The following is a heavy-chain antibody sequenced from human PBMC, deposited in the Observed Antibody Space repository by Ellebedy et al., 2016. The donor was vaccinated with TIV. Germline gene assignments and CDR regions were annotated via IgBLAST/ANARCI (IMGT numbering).Heavy chain of an antibody. CDR1: GGSMYTYY. D-gene: IGHD3-22*01. Sequence: MPSETLSLTCTVSGGSMYTYYWSWIRQSPGKGLEWIGYLHYSGRTNYNPSLRGRVTMSLDTSNHQFSLTMNSVTAADTAVYFCARGVYGVNYESGGRVVHFDSWGQGTLVPVSS. V-gene: IGHV4-59*01. CDR3: ARGVYGVNYESGGRVVHFDS. J-gene: IGHJ5*01. CDR2: LHYSGRT.